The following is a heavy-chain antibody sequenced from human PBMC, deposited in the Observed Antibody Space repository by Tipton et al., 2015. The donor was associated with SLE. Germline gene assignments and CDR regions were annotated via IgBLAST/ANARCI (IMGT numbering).Heavy chain of an antibody. CDR1: GGSIRSDDYY. J-gene: IGHJ5*02. V-gene: IGHV4-31*03. Sequence: TLSLTCTVSGGSIRSDDYYWTWIRQHPGKGLEWIGHINYGGSTYYKPSLKSRVTISLDMSKNQFSLRLSSVTAADTAVYYCPIYYHDSTGLHWFDPWGQGTLVTVSS. CDR2: INYGGST. CDR3: PIYYHDSTGLHWFDP. D-gene: IGHD3-22*01.